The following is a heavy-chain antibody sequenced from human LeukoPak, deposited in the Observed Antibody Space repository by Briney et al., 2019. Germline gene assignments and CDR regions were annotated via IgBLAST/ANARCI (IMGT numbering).Heavy chain of an antibody. V-gene: IGHV3-7*01. D-gene: IGHD3-22*01. CDR1: GFTFSSYW. CDR3: ARDAYHSDSSGSFDY. Sequence: QTGGSLRLSCAASGFTFSSYWMSWVRQSPGKGLEWVANIKQDGSEKYYVDSVKGRFTISRDNAKNSLYLQMNSLRAEDTAVYYCARDAYHSDSSGSFDYWGQGTLVTVSS. CDR2: IKQDGSEK. J-gene: IGHJ4*02.